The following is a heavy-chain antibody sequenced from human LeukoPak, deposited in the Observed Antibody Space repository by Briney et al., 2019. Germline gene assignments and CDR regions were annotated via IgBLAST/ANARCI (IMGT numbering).Heavy chain of an antibody. D-gene: IGHD3-3*01. CDR1: GGSFSGYY. Sequence: PSETLSLTCAVYGGSFSGYYWCWIRQPPGKGLEWIGEINHSGSTNYNPSLKSRVTISVDTSKDQFSLKLSSVTAADTAVYYCARGLEWLALRFLEWSPTYYFDYWGQGTLVTVSS. J-gene: IGHJ4*02. CDR3: ARGLEWLALRFLEWSPTYYFDY. CDR2: INHSGST. V-gene: IGHV4-34*01.